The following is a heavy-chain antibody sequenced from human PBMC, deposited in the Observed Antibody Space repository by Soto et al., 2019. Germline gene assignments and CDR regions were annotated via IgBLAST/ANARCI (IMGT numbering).Heavy chain of an antibody. CDR2: ISGSGDST. J-gene: IGHJ4*02. Sequence: EVQLLESGGGLVQPGGSLRLSCAASGFTFSTYGMSWVRQAPGKGLEWVSTISGSGDSTYYADSVKGRFTISRDNSKTTLYLQMNSLRAEDTAVFYWAKDHYDILTGYYGIWGQGTLVTVSS. CDR3: AKDHYDILTGYYGI. D-gene: IGHD3-9*01. V-gene: IGHV3-23*01. CDR1: GFTFSTYG.